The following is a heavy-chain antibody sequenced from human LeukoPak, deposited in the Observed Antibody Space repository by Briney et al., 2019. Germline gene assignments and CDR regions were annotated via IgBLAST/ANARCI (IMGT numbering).Heavy chain of an antibody. J-gene: IGHJ4*02. CDR3: ARDQRSSGSNIFDY. Sequence: SETLSLTCTVSGVSISNDDYYWPWVRQSPGKGLEWIGYIFYRGSTYYNPSLKSRLTISVDTSKNQFSMKLISVTAADTAIYFCARDQRSSGSNIFDYWGQGTLVTVSS. V-gene: IGHV4-30-4*01. CDR2: IFYRGST. CDR1: GVSISNDDYY. D-gene: IGHD1-26*01.